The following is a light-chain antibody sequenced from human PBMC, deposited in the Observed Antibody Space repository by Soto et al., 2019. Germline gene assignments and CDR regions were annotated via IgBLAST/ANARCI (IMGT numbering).Light chain of an antibody. CDR1: SSDVGGYNY. CDR3: CSYAGRYIVV. J-gene: IGLJ2*01. Sequence: QSALTQPRSVSGSPGQSGTISCTGTSSDVGGYNYVSWYQQHPGKAPKLMIYDVSKRPSGVPDRFSGSKSGNTASLTISGLQAEDEADYYCCSYAGRYIVVFGGGTKLTVL. V-gene: IGLV2-11*01. CDR2: DVS.